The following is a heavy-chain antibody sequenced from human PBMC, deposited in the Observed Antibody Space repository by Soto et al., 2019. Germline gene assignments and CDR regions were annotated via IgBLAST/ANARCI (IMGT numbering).Heavy chain of an antibody. V-gene: IGHV1-3*01. Sequence: ASVKVSCKASGYTFTSYAMHWVRQAPGQRLEWMGWINAGNGNTKYSQKFQGRVTITRDTSASTAYMELSSLRSEDTAVYYCARGGLLRYFDWLLGPIDYWGQGTLVTVSS. J-gene: IGHJ4*02. CDR3: ARGGLLRYFDWLLGPIDY. D-gene: IGHD3-9*01. CDR2: INAGNGNT. CDR1: GYTFTSYA.